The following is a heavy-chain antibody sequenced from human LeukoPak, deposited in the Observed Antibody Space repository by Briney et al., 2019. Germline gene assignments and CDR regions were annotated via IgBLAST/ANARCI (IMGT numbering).Heavy chain of an antibody. Sequence: ASVKVSCKASGYTFTGYYMHWVRQAPGQGLEWMGWINPNSGGTNYAQKFQGRVTMTRDTSISTAYMELSRLRSDDTAVYYCARVAVHDYGDYFGYWGQGTLVTVSS. CDR2: INPNSGGT. CDR1: GYTFTGYY. J-gene: IGHJ4*02. D-gene: IGHD4-17*01. CDR3: ARVAVHDYGDYFGY. V-gene: IGHV1-2*02.